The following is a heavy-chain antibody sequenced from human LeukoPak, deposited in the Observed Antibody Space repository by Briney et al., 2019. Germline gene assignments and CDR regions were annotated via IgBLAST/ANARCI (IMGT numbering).Heavy chain of an antibody. CDR1: GYTFTGYY. CDR3: ARGGSGIAAAGAPYFDY. CDR2: INPNSGGT. V-gene: IGHV1-2*02. Sequence: ASVKVSCKASGYTFTGYYMHWVRQAPGQGLEWMGWINPNSGGTNYAQKFQGRVTMTRDTSISTAYMELSRLRSDDTAVYYCARGGSGIAAAGAPYFDYWGQGTLVTVSS. D-gene: IGHD6-13*01. J-gene: IGHJ4*02.